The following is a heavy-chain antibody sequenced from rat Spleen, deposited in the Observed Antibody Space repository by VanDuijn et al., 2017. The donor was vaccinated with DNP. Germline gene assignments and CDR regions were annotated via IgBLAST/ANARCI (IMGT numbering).Heavy chain of an antibody. D-gene: IGHD1-11*01. Sequence: EVKLVESGGGLVQPGKSLKLSCAASGFNFNDNWMGWVRQAPGKGLEWIGEINKDSSTIDYNPSLKDKFTVSRDNVQNTLYLQMSNLGSEDTAIYYCARGPNYGGYLDYFDYWGQGVMVTVSS. CDR3: ARGPNYGGYLDYFDY. CDR1: GFNFNDNW. V-gene: IGHV4-2*01. CDR2: INKDSSTI. J-gene: IGHJ2*01.